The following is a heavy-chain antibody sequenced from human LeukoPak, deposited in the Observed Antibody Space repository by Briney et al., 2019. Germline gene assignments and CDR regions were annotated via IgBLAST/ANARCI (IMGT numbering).Heavy chain of an antibody. CDR2: ISSSSSYI. CDR1: GFTFSSYA. D-gene: IGHD2-15*01. CDR3: ARAYCSGGSCYLTRFDY. V-gene: IGHV3-21*01. J-gene: IGHJ4*02. Sequence: TGGSLRLSCAASGFTFSSYAMHWVRQAPGKGLEWVSSISSSSSYIYYADSVKGRFTISRDSAKNSLYLQMNSLRAEDTAVYYCARAYCSGGSCYLTRFDYWGQGTLVTVSS.